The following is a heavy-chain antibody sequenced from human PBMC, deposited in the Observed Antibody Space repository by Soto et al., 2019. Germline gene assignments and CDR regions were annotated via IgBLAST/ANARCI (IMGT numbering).Heavy chain of an antibody. D-gene: IGHD6-6*01. CDR1: GYPFTGYY. CDR2: INPNSGGT. Sequence: ASLKVSCKSSGYPFTGYYIHWVRQAPGQGLEWMGWINPNSGGTNYAQKFQGWVTMTRDTSISTAYMELSRLRSDDTAVYYCAREGQLVPQFDYWGQGTLVTVSS. J-gene: IGHJ4*02. V-gene: IGHV1-2*04. CDR3: AREGQLVPQFDY.